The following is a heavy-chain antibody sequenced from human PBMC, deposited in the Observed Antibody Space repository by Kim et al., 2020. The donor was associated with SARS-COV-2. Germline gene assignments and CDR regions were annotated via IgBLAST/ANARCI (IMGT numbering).Heavy chain of an antibody. CDR3: ARRRYSSGWYEDAFDI. J-gene: IGHJ3*02. CDR1: GGSISSSSYY. V-gene: IGHV4-39*01. CDR2: IYYSGST. D-gene: IGHD6-19*01. Sequence: SETLSLTCTVSGGSISSSSYYWGWIRQPPGKGLEWIGSIYYSGSTYYNPSLKSRVTISVDTSKNQFSLKLSSVTAADTAVYYCARRRYSSGWYEDAFDIWGQGTMVTVSS.